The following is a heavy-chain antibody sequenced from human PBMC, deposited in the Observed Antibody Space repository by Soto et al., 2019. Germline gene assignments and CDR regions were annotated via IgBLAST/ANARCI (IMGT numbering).Heavy chain of an antibody. CDR2: ISSSDTII. V-gene: IGHV3-11*01. J-gene: IGHJ4*02. CDR3: ASDLGYYDSSGYFDY. CDR1: GFTFSDYY. D-gene: IGHD3-22*01. Sequence: GGSLRLSCAASGFTFSDYYMSWIRQAPGKGLEWVSYISSSDTIISYADSVKGRFTISRDNAKNSLYLQMNSLRAEDTAVYYCASDLGYYDSSGYFDYCGQGTMVTVYS.